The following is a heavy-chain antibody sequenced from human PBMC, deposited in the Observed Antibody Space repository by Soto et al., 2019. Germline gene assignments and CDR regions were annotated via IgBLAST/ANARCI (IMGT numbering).Heavy chain of an antibody. CDR1: GGTFSSYA. CDR3: ARDGYGSGSIRYYYGMDV. CDR2: IIPIFGTA. Sequence: QVQLVQSGAEVKKPGSSVKVSCKTSGGTFSSYAISWVRQAPGQGLEWMGGIIPIFGTANYARKFQGRVRITADESTSTAYMEVSSLRSEDTAVYYCARDGYGSGSIRYYYGMDVWGQGSTVTVSS. J-gene: IGHJ6*01. D-gene: IGHD3-10*01. V-gene: IGHV1-69*12.